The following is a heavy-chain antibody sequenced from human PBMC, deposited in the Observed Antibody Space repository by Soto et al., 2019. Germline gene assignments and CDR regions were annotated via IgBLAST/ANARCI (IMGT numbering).Heavy chain of an antibody. Sequence: PGGSLRLSCAAPGFTFSSYAMSWVRQAPGKGLELVSAISGSGGRTYYADSVKGRFTISRDNSKNTLYLQMNSLRAEDTAVYYCAKGTTVSYNWFDPWGQGTLVTVSS. CDR1: GFTFSSYA. J-gene: IGHJ5*02. CDR2: ISGSGGRT. V-gene: IGHV3-23*01. CDR3: AKGTTVSYNWFDP. D-gene: IGHD4-17*01.